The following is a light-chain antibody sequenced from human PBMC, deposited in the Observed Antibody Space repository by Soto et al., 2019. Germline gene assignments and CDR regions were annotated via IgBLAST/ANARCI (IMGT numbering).Light chain of an antibody. J-gene: IGKJ3*01. Sequence: QSPSTLSASVGDRVTVTCRASQRITTWLAWYQQKPGEAPKLLIFDASSLQSGVPSRFSGTGSGTEFTLTISSLQPDDFATYYCQQYSNYPFTFGPGTKVDIK. V-gene: IGKV1-5*01. CDR1: QRITTW. CDR3: QQYSNYPFT. CDR2: DAS.